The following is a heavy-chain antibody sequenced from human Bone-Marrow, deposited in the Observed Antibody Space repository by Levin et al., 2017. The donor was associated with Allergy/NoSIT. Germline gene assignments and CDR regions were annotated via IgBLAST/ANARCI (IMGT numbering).Heavy chain of an antibody. D-gene: IGHD6-13*01. J-gene: IGHJ1*01. Sequence: GESLKISCVVSGFTLSSYPMSWLRQAPGKGLEWVSTLAGDGVGTYYADSVQGRFSISRDISENTVDLEMHSLRAEDSAVYYCAKGGSSWEGNFDFWGQGALVTVSS. CDR1: GFTLSSYP. V-gene: IGHV3-23*01. CDR2: LAGDGVGT. CDR3: AKGGSSWEGNFDF.